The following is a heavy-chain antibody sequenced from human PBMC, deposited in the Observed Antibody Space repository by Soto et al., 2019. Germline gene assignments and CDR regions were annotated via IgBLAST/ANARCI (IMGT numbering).Heavy chain of an antibody. CDR1: GGSVSSPNW. Sequence: PSETLSLTCAVSGGSVSSPNWWSWVRQPPGKGLKWIGEMYHSGSTNYNPSLKSRVSMSVDKAKNQFSLNLSSVTAADTAVYYCARAPMIVVNNWFDPWGQGTLVTVSS. J-gene: IGHJ5*02. D-gene: IGHD3-22*01. CDR3: ARAPMIVVNNWFDP. V-gene: IGHV4-4*02. CDR2: MYHSGST.